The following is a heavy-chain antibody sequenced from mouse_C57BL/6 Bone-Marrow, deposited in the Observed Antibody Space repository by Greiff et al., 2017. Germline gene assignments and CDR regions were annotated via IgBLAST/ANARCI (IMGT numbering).Heavy chain of an antibody. J-gene: IGHJ2*01. D-gene: IGHD1-1*01. CDR2: IYPRSGNT. Sequence: QVQLKESGAELARPGASVKLSCKASGYTFTSYGISWVKQSTGQGLEWIGEIYPRSGNTYYNEKFKGKATLTADKSSSTAYMELRSLTSEDSAVYFCARGGYYAFSYYFDYWGQGTTLTVSS. CDR1: GYTFTSYG. V-gene: IGHV1-81*01. CDR3: ARGGYYAFSYYFDY.